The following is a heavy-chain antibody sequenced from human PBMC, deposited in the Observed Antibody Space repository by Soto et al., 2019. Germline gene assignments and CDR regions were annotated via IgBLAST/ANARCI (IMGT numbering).Heavy chain of an antibody. CDR3: AKGPTLVVPHLGN. CDR2: ISGGGSST. D-gene: IGHD2-8*02. CDR1: GFTFSSYA. J-gene: IGHJ4*02. V-gene: IGHV3-23*01. Sequence: EVELLESGGGLVQPGGSLRLSCAASGFTFSSYAMSWVRQAPGKGLEWVSAISGGGSSTYYGDTVKGRFTISRDNSKNTLSLQMNGLRAEDTAVYYCAKGPTLVVPHLGNWGQGTLVTVSS.